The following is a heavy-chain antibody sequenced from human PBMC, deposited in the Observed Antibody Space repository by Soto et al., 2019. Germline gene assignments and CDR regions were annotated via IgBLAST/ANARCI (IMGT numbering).Heavy chain of an antibody. CDR2: IYYSGST. J-gene: IGHJ4*02. Sequence: SETLSLTCTVSGGPISSGDYYWSWIRQPPGKGLEWIGYIYYSGSTYYNPSLKSRVTISVDTSKNQFSLKLSSVTAADTAVYYCARGHTYYYDSSGYSPPDWWGQGTLVTVSS. CDR3: ARGHTYYYDSSGYSPPDW. D-gene: IGHD3-22*01. V-gene: IGHV4-30-4*01. CDR1: GGPISSGDYY.